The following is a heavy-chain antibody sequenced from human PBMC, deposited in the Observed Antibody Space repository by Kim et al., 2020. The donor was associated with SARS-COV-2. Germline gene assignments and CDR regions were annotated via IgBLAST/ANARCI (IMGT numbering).Heavy chain of an antibody. D-gene: IGHD2-2*02. Sequence: GGSLRLSCAASGFTFSNAWMTWVRQAPGKGLEWVGRIQSKTAGGTTESAAALKGRSTNSRDDSENLLYLQMNSLKIEDTALYYCITYTYTTPKDCGQGT. CDR2: IQSKTAGGTT. CDR3: ITYTYTTPKD. J-gene: IGHJ4*02. CDR1: GFTFSNAW. V-gene: IGHV3-15*01.